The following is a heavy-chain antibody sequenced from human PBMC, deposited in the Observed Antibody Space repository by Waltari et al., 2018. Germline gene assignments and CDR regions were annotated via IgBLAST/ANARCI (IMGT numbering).Heavy chain of an antibody. CDR1: GGSISSNS. V-gene: IGHV4-4*07. Sequence: QVQLQESGPGLVKPSETLSLTCTVSGGSISSNSWSWIRQPAGKGLEWIGRIYTSGSTNYNPSLKSRVTMSVDTSKNQFSLKLSSVTAADTAVYYCARDLGELRIHAFDIWGQGTMVTVSS. J-gene: IGHJ3*02. CDR2: IYTSGST. D-gene: IGHD1-26*01. CDR3: ARDLGELRIHAFDI.